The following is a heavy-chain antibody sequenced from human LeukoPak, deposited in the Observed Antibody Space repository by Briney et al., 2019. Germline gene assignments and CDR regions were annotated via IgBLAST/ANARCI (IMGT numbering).Heavy chain of an antibody. CDR3: AREGVYIS. Sequence: SQTLSLTCTVSGGSISSGGYYWSWIRPHPGKGLEWIGYIYYSGSTYYHPSLKSRVTISVDTSKNQFSLELSSATAADTAVYYCAREGVYISWGQGTLVTVSS. CDR1: GGSISSGGYY. CDR2: IYYSGST. D-gene: IGHD3-9*01. J-gene: IGHJ4*02. V-gene: IGHV4-31*03.